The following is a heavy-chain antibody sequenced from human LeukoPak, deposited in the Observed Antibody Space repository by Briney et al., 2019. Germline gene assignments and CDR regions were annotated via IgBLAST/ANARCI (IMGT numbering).Heavy chain of an antibody. J-gene: IGHJ4*02. V-gene: IGHV4-59*08. Sequence: PSETLSLTCTVSGGSISSYYWSWIQQPPGKGLEWIGYVFHSGSTNYNPSLKSRVTISVDTSKNQFSLKLTSVTAADTAVYYCARDSSGYYRIDYWGQGTLVTVSS. CDR2: VFHSGST. CDR3: ARDSSGYYRIDY. D-gene: IGHD3-22*01. CDR1: GGSISSYY.